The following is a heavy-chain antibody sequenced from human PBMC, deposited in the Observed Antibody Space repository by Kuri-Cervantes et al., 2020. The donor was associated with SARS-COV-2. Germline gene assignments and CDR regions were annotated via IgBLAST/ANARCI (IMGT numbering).Heavy chain of an antibody. CDR3: ARNRPTGGYFYGMDV. D-gene: IGHD2/OR15-2a*01. J-gene: IGHJ6*02. Sequence: SETLSLTCAVSGYSISGGSYWGWIRQPPGKGLEWIGSIYYSGSTYYNPSLKSRVTISVDTSKNQFSLKLYSVTAADTAVYYCARNRPTGGYFYGMDVWGQGTTVTVSS. V-gene: IGHV4-38-2*01. CDR2: IYYSGST. CDR1: GYSISGGSY.